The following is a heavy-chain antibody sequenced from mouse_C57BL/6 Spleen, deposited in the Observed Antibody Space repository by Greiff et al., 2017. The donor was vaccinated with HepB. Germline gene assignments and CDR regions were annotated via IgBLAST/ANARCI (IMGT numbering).Heavy chain of an antibody. CDR3: AREGGYYFDY. Sequence: QVRLQQSGPELVKPGASVKISCKASGYAFSSSWMNWVKQRPGKGLEWIGRIYPGDGDTNYNGKFKGKATLTADKSSSTAYMQLSSLTSEDSAVYFCAREGGYYFDYWGQGTTLTVSS. V-gene: IGHV1-82*01. CDR1: GYAFSSSW. CDR2: IYPGDGDT. J-gene: IGHJ2*01.